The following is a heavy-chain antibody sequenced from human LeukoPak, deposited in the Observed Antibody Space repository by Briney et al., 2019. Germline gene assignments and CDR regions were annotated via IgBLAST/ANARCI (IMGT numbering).Heavy chain of an antibody. D-gene: IGHD1-7*01. Sequence: PGGSLRLSCAASGFTFSSYDMHWVRQATGKGLEWVSAIGTAGDTYYPGSVKGRFTISRENAKNSLYLQMNSLRAGDTAVYYCARGATLTGTTYDALDIWGQGTMVTVSS. J-gene: IGHJ3*02. CDR2: IGTAGDT. CDR3: ARGATLTGTTYDALDI. V-gene: IGHV3-13*01. CDR1: GFTFSSYD.